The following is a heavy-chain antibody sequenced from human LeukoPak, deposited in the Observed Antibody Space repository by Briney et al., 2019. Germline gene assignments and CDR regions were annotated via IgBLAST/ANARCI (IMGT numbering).Heavy chain of an antibody. CDR3: ARGLMSAFDI. CDR1: GFTFSSYA. Sequence: PGGSLRLSCAASGFTFSSYAMSWIRQPPGKGLEWIGEINHSGSTNYNPSLKSRVTISVDTSKNQFSLKLSSVTAADTAVYYCARGLMSAFDIWGQGTMVTVSS. V-gene: IGHV4-34*01. J-gene: IGHJ3*02. CDR2: INHSGST.